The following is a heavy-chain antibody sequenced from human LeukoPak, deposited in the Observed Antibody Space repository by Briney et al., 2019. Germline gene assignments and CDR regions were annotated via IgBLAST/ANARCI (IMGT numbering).Heavy chain of an antibody. V-gene: IGHV3-30-3*01. CDR3: ARDRRYCSGGSCYFDYFFDY. J-gene: IGHJ4*02. D-gene: IGHD2-15*01. CDR2: ISYDGSIN. CDR1: GFTFNSYA. Sequence: GGPLRLSCAASGFTFNSYAVHWVRQAPGKGLEWVAVISYDGSINFYAASVRGRFTISRDNSKNTLYLQMNSLRTEDTALYFCARDRRYCSGGSCYFDYFFDYWGQGTLVTVSS.